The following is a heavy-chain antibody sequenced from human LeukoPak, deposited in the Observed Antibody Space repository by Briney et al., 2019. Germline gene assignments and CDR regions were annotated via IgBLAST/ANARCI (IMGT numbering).Heavy chain of an antibody. CDR3: ARDDSSRDDSGGYHY. D-gene: IGHD3-22*01. Sequence: SETLSLTCTVSGDSINSYHWSWIRQPAGKGLEWIGRIHMSGSTNYNPSLRSRVAISMDNSKSQFSLKLKSVTAADTAVYYCARDDSSRDDSGGYHYWGQGTLVTISS. J-gene: IGHJ4*02. CDR2: IHMSGST. V-gene: IGHV4-4*07. CDR1: GDSINSYH.